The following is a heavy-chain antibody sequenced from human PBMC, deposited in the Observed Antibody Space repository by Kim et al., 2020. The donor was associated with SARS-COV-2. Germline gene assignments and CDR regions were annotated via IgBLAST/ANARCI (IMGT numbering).Heavy chain of an antibody. D-gene: IGHD3-10*01. J-gene: IGHJ5*02. CDR2: IYYSGST. CDR1: GGSISSGGYY. CDR3: ARGRVPNWFDP. Sequence: SETLSLTCTVSGGSISSGGYYWSWIRQHPGKGLEWIGYIYYSGSTYYNPSLKSRVTISVDTSKNQFSLKLSSVTAADTAVYYCARGRVPNWFDPWGQGTLVTVSS. V-gene: IGHV4-31*03.